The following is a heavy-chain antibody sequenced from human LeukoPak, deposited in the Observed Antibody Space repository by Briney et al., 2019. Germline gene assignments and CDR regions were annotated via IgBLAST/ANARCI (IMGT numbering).Heavy chain of an antibody. J-gene: IGHJ6*02. V-gene: IGHV3-64*01. CDR3: ARAGSVATTSYYGMDV. CDR2: LSSHGGST. D-gene: IGHD1-14*01. CDR1: GYTFSSYD. Sequence: GGSLRLFCAASGYTFSSYDMHWVRQPSAKALEYVSALSSHGGSTFYANSVKGRFTISRDNSKNTLYLQMGSLRAEDMAVYYCARAGSVATTSYYGMDVWGQGTTVTVSS.